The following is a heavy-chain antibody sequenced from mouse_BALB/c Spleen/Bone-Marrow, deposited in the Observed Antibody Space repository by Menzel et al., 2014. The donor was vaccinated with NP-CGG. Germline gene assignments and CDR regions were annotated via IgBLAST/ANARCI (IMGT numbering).Heavy chain of an antibody. J-gene: IGHJ2*01. CDR2: ISTYYGDA. CDR3: ARDLDY. V-gene: IGHV1S137*01. Sequence: VQLQESGAELVRPGVSVKISCKGSGYTYTDYAVHWVKQSHAKSLEWIGVISTYYGDATYNQKFKGKATMTVDKSSSTAYMELARLTSEDSAIYYCARDLDYWGQGTTLTVSS. CDR1: GYTYTDYA.